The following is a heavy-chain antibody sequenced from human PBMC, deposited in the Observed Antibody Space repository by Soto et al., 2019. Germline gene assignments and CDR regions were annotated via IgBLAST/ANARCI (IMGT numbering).Heavy chain of an antibody. CDR1: GFTFDDYA. J-gene: IGHJ4*02. CDR3: AKDRAYSSSRVFDY. V-gene: IGHV3-9*01. CDR2: ISWNSDNI. Sequence: GGSLRLSCAVSGFTFDDYAMHWVRQAPGKGLEWVSGISWNSDNIGYTDSVKGRFTISRDNAKNSLYLQMNSLRAEDTALYYCAKDRAYSSSRVFDYWGQGTLVTVSS. D-gene: IGHD6-13*01.